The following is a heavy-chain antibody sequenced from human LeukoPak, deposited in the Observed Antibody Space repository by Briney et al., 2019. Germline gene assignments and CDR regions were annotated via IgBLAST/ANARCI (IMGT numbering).Heavy chain of an antibody. D-gene: IGHD1-14*01. J-gene: IGHJ6*03. Sequence: ASVKVSCKASGYTFTGYYMHWVRQAPGQGLEWMGWINPNSGGTNYAQKFQGRVTMTRDTSVSTAYMELSRLRSDDTAVYYCARDLSGNYHYYYMDVWGKGTTVTVSS. V-gene: IGHV1-2*02. CDR2: INPNSGGT. CDR3: ARDLSGNYHYYYMDV. CDR1: GYTFTGYY.